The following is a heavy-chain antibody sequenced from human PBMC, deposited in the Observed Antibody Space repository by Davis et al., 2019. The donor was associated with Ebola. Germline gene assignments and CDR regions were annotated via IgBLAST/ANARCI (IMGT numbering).Heavy chain of an antibody. Sequence: MPSETLSLTCAVYGGSFSGYYWSWIRQPPGKGLEWIGEINHSGSTNYNPSLKSRVTISVDTSKNQFSLKLSSVTAADTAVYYCAKGILLYSSGWYSRWGQGTLVTVSS. CDR1: GGSFSGYY. J-gene: IGHJ4*02. D-gene: IGHD6-19*01. CDR3: AKGILLYSSGWYSR. CDR2: INHSGST. V-gene: IGHV4-34*01.